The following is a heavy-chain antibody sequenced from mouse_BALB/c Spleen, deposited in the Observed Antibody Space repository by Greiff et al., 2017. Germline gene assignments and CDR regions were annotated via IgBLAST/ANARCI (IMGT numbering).Heavy chain of an antibody. Sequence: EVKVEESGPGLVKPSQSLSLTCTVTGYSITSDYAWNWIRQFPGNKLEWMGYISYSGSTSYNPSLKSRISITRDTSKNQFFLQLNSVTTEDTATYYCALMGAYWGQGTLVTVSA. J-gene: IGHJ3*01. V-gene: IGHV3-2*02. CDR2: ISYSGST. D-gene: IGHD2-3*01. CDR3: ALMGAY. CDR1: GYSITSDYA.